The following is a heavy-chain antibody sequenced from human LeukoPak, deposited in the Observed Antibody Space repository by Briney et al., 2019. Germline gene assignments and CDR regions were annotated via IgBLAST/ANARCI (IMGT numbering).Heavy chain of an antibody. D-gene: IGHD3-10*02. J-gene: IGHJ6*04. CDR2: ISFDGSNK. CDR3: AELGITMIGGV. V-gene: IGHV3-30*04. Sequence: PGGSLRLSCAASGFTFSTYVMHWVREAPGKGLEWVALISFDGSNKYYADSVKGRFTISRDSSKNTLYLQMNSLRAEDTAVYYCAELGITMIGGVWGKGTTVTISS. CDR1: GFTFSTYV.